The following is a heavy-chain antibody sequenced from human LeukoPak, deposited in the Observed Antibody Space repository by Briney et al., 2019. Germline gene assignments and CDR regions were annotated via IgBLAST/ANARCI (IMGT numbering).Heavy chain of an antibody. J-gene: IGHJ4*02. V-gene: IGHV3-7*01. D-gene: IGHD6-25*01. Sequence: PGGTLRLSCAASGFTFSDYRMTWARQARGKGLQWVATIEKDGSDKYYVDSVTGRFTISRGNAKTSLSLQMDSLGAEDTALYYCARLSGFTETSHFDYWGQGTLVTVSS. CDR3: ARLSGFTETSHFDY. CDR1: GFTFSDYR. CDR2: IEKDGSDK.